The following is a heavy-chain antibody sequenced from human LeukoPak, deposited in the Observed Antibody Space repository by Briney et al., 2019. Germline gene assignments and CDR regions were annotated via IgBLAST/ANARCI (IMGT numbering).Heavy chain of an antibody. J-gene: IGHJ6*03. D-gene: IGHD3-22*01. V-gene: IGHV4-4*07. CDR1: GGSISSYY. Sequence: SETLSLTCTVSGGSISSYYWSWIRQPAGKGLEWIGRIYTSGSTNYNPSLKSRVTMSVDTSKNQFSLKLSSVTAADTAVYYCARDQYYYDSSGKYYMDVWGKGTTVTISS. CDR2: IYTSGST. CDR3: ARDQYYYDSSGKYYMDV.